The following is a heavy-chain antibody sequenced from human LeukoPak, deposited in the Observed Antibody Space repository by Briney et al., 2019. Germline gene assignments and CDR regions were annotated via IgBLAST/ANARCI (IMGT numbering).Heavy chain of an antibody. V-gene: IGHV3-23*01. CDR3: ARDLAGTTLGWFDP. CDR1: GFTFSSYA. J-gene: IGHJ5*02. CDR2: ISGSGGST. Sequence: GGSLRLSCAASGFTFSSYAMSWVRQAPGKGLEWVSAISGSGGSTYYADSVKGRFTISRDNSKNTLYLQMNSLRVEDTAVYYCARDLAGTTLGWFDPWGQGTLVTVPS. D-gene: IGHD6-13*01.